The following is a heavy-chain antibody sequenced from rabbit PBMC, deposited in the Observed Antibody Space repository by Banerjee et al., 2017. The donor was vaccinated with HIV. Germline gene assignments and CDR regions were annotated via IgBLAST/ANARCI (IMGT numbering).Heavy chain of an antibody. CDR3: ARDGAGGSYFAL. J-gene: IGHJ4*01. CDR1: GFDFSRTG. Sequence: QEQLDESGGGLVQPGGSLKLSCEASGFDFSRTGVSWVRQAPGKGLEWIGYIDLLFGTTYYANWVNGRFSISRENAQNTVLLQMTSLTAADTATYFCARDGAGGSYFALWGPGTLVTVS. D-gene: IGHD8-1*01. CDR2: IDLLFGTT. V-gene: IGHV1S47*01.